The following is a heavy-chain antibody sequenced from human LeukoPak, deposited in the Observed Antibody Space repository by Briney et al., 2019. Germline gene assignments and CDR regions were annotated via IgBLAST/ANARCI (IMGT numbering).Heavy chain of an antibody. CDR2: IYYSGST. CDR1: GGSISSYY. J-gene: IGHJ6*03. D-gene: IGHD2-15*01. CDR3: ARMGSTFYYYMDV. V-gene: IGHV4-59*12. Sequence: PSETLSLTCTVSGGSISSYYWSWIRQPPGKGLEWIGYIYYSGSTNYNPSLKSRVTMSVDTSKNQFSLKLSSVTAADTAVYYCARMGSTFYYYMDVWGKGTTVTISS.